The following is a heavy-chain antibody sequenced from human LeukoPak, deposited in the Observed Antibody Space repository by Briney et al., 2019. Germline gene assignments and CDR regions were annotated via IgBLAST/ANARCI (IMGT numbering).Heavy chain of an antibody. CDR2: TSFDGSDN. Sequence: QPGRSLRLSCAASGFTFSSYAMHWVRQAPGKGLKWVAVTSFDGSDNYYADSVKGRFTISRDNSKNTLYLQMNSLRAEDTAVYYCAKGSRVGEYLQHWGQGTLVTVSS. V-gene: IGHV3-30*04. D-gene: IGHD1-26*01. CDR3: AKGSRVGEYLQH. J-gene: IGHJ1*01. CDR1: GFTFSSYA.